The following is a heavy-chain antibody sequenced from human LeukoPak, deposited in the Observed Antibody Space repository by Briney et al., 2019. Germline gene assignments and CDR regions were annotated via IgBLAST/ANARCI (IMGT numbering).Heavy chain of an antibody. Sequence: GASVTVSCTASGYTFTSYAMNWVRQAPGQGLEWMGWINTNTGNPTYAQGFTGRFVFSLDTSVSTAYLQISSLKAEDTAVYYCARDRGWSGYYDNWFDPWGQGTLVTVSS. V-gene: IGHV7-4-1*02. CDR1: GYTFTSYA. J-gene: IGHJ5*02. CDR3: ARDRGWSGYYDNWFDP. CDR2: INTNTGNP. D-gene: IGHD3-3*01.